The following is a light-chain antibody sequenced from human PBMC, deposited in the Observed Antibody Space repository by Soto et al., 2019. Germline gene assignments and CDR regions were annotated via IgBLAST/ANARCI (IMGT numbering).Light chain of an antibody. V-gene: IGKV3-11*01. CDR2: DAS. J-gene: IGKJ5*01. CDR1: QSVSSY. CDR3: QQRSNWPPKVT. Sequence: EIVLTHSPSTLSLSPVERAALSCSAIQSVSSYLAWYQQKPGQAPRLLIYDASNRATGIPARFSGSGSGTDFTLTISSLEPEDFAVYYCQQRSNWPPKVTFGQGTRLEIK.